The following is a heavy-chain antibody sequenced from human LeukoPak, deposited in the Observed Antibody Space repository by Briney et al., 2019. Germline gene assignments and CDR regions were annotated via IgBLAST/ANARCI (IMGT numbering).Heavy chain of an antibody. D-gene: IGHD6-13*01. J-gene: IGHJ4*02. V-gene: IGHV4-59*01. CDR1: GDSISSYY. CDR3: ARRIPAAGHSSYYFDS. Sequence: SETLSLTCTVSGDSISSYYWSWLRQPPGKGLEWIGYIYYSGSTNYNPSLKSRATISVDTSKSQFSLKLSSVTAADTAVYYCARRIPAAGHSSYYFDSWGQGALVTVSS. CDR2: IYYSGST.